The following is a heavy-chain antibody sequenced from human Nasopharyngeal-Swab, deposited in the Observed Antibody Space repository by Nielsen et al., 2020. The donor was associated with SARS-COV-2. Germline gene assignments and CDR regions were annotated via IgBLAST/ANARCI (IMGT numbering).Heavy chain of an antibody. V-gene: IGHV4-39*07. J-gene: IGHJ5*02. Sequence: SETLSLTCTVSGGSIDTNAYYWGWIRQPPGKGLAWIGSIYYSGSTHYNPSLKSRVTISVDMSKNQFSLKLRSVTAADTAVYYCARTPGPAAANWFDPWGQGTLVTVSS. CDR2: IYYSGST. D-gene: IGHD2-2*01. CDR1: GGSIDTNAYY. CDR3: ARTPGPAAANWFDP.